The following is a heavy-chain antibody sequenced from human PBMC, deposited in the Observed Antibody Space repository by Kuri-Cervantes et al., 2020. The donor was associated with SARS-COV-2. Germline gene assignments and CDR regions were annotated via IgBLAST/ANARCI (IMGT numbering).Heavy chain of an antibody. D-gene: IGHD3-3*01. Sequence: GALRLSCTVSGGSISSSSYYWGWIRQPPGKGLEWIGSIYYSGSTYYNTSPKSRVTISVDTSKKQFSLKLSSVTAADTAVYYCSRQMMSSITIFGVFITRNWFDPWGQGTLVTVSS. CDR3: SRQMMSSITIFGVFITRNWFDP. CDR2: IYYSGST. J-gene: IGHJ5*02. V-gene: IGHV4-39*01. CDR1: GGSISSSSYY.